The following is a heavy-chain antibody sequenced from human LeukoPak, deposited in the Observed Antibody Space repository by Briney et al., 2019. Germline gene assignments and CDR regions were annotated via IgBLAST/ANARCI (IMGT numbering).Heavy chain of an antibody. Sequence: PGGSLRLSCAASGFTFSSYAMSWVRQAPGKGLEWVSAISGSGGSTYYADSVKGRFTISRDNSKNTLYLQMNSLRSEDTAVYYCARGRDIVVVPYYYYYYMDVWGKGTTVTVSS. V-gene: IGHV3-23*01. CDR2: ISGSGGST. CDR1: GFTFSSYA. CDR3: ARGRDIVVVPYYYYYYMDV. D-gene: IGHD2-2*01. J-gene: IGHJ6*03.